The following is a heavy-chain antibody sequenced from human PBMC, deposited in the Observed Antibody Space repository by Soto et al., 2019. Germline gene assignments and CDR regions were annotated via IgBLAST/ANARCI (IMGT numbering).Heavy chain of an antibody. D-gene: IGHD1-1*01. J-gene: IGHJ4*02. Sequence: GSLRLSCTASGFTFSTYIMNWVRQAPGKGLEWVSSISSSSTYIYYADSVKGRFTISRDNSKNSLYLQMSSLRAEDTAVYYCAKTYNSPYFDYWGLGTLVTVSS. V-gene: IGHV3-21*01. CDR3: AKTYNSPYFDY. CDR1: GFTFSTYI. CDR2: ISSSSTYI.